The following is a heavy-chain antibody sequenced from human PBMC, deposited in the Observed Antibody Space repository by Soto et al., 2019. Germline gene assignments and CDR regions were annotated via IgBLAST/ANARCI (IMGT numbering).Heavy chain of an antibody. CDR2: INPSGGST. V-gene: IGHV1-46*01. J-gene: IGHJ4*02. CDR1: GYTFTSYY. D-gene: IGHD6-6*01. CDR3: ARVRGSGDRRARFILNY. Sequence: ASVKVSCKASGYTFTSYYMHWVRQAPGQGLEWMGIINPSGGSTSYAQKFQGRVTMTRDTSTSTVYMELSSLRSEDTAVYYCARVRGSGDRRARFILNYWGQGTLVTVSS.